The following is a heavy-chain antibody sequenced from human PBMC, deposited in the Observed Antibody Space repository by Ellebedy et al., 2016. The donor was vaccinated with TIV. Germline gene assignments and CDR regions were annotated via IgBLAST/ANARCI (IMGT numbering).Heavy chain of an antibody. CDR1: GFTFRPYA. V-gene: IGHV3-23*01. D-gene: IGHD5-18*01. Sequence: PGGSLRLPCAASGFTFRPYAMAWVRQAPGKGLEWVSGIVGSGSQKYADSVKGRFTISRDNSKRTVDLQMNGLRAEDTAIYFCAKDRTSGDGYWVFDNWGQGTLVSVSS. CDR2: IVGSGS. CDR3: AKDRTSGDGYWVFDN. J-gene: IGHJ4*02.